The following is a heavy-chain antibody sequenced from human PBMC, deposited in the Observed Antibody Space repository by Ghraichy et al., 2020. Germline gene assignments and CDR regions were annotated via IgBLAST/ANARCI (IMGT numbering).Heavy chain of an antibody. CDR1: GDSLNNYY. D-gene: IGHD2-21*01. V-gene: IGHV4-59*01. CDR3: ARDQEGRAISSGFDP. J-gene: IGHJ5*02. Sequence: SETLSLTCTVSGDSLNNYYWSWIRQPPGKGLEWIGSIYHNGRTKYNPSLKSRVTMSVDTSKNQFSLSLTSVTAADTAVFYCARDQEGRAISSGFDPWGQVTLVSVSP. CDR2: IYHNGRT.